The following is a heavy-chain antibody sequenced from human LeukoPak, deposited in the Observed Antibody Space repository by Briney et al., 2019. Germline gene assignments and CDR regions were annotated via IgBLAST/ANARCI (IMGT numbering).Heavy chain of an antibody. J-gene: IGHJ4*02. V-gene: IGHV3-23*01. CDR2: ISGTGGST. CDR1: GFTFSSYA. Sequence: GGSLRLSCAASGFTFSSYAMSWVRQAPGKGLEWVSAISGTGGSTYYADSVKGRFTISRDNSKNTLYLQMNSLRAEDTAVYYCAKGSPYSSSWYPHFDYWGQGTLVTVSS. CDR3: AKGSPYSSSWYPHFDY. D-gene: IGHD6-13*01.